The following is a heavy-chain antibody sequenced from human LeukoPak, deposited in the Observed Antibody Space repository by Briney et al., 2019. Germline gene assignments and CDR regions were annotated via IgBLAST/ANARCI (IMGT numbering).Heavy chain of an antibody. CDR3: VRGARHDDLWSGYFFDY. Sequence: PPGGSLRLSCAASGFTFSSYAMNWVRQAPGKGLEWVSTISGTTNYADSVKGRFSISRDDSQNMLFLQMDNLRADDTAVYYCVRGARHDDLWSGYFFDYWGQGTLVTVSS. V-gene: IGHV3-23*01. J-gene: IGHJ4*02. CDR1: GFTFSSYA. D-gene: IGHD3-3*01. CDR2: ISGTT.